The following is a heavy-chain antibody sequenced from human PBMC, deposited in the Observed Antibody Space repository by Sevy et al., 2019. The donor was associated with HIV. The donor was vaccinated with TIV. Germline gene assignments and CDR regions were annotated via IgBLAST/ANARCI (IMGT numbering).Heavy chain of an antibody. D-gene: IGHD4-17*01. CDR2: ISYDGSNK. Sequence: GGSLRLSCAASGFTFSSYAMHWVRQAPGKGLEWVAVISYDGSNKYYADSVKGRFTISRDNSKNTLYLQMNSLRAEDTAVYHCARGSRLEGLDYWGQGTLVTVSS. V-gene: IGHV3-30-3*01. CDR1: GFTFSSYA. CDR3: ARGSRLEGLDY. J-gene: IGHJ4*02.